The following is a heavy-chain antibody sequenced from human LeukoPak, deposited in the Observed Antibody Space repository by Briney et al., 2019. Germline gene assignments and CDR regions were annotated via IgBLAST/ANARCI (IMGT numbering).Heavy chain of an antibody. J-gene: IGHJ4*02. CDR2: IGAYNGNT. CDR3: ARVWAVLRYFNPPDY. V-gene: IGHV1-18*01. Sequence: ASVKVSCKASGYTVTNYGVSWVRQAPGQGLEWMGWIGAYNGNTNYAQKLQGRVTMTTDTSTSTAYMELRSLRSDDTAVYYCARVWAVLRYFNPPDYWGQGTLVTVSS. D-gene: IGHD3-9*01. CDR1: GYTVTNYG.